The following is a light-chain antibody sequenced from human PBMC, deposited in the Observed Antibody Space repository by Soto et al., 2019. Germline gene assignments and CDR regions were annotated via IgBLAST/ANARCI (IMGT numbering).Light chain of an antibody. CDR3: AAWDDRLRGVV. CDR1: SSNIGSNY. CDR2: RSK. Sequence: QSVLSQSPSASGTPGQWVAISWSVTSSNIGSNYVYWYQQLPGTAPKILIFRSKQRASGVPDRFSGSKSGTSASLGISDLRSEDEADYYCAAWDDRLRGVVFGGGTQLTVL. J-gene: IGLJ2*01. V-gene: IGLV1-47*01.